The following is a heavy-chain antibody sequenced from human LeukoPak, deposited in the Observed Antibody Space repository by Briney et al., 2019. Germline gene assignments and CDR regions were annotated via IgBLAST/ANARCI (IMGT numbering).Heavy chain of an antibody. CDR2: IYYSGST. V-gene: IGHV4-39*07. CDR3: ARDRSYTDV. J-gene: IGHJ6*03. CDR1: GGSISSSSYY. Sequence: ETLSLTCTVSGGSISSSSYYWGWIRQPPGKGLEWIGSIYYSGSTYYNPSLKSRITISVDRSKNQFSLKLSSVTAADTAVYYCARDRSYTDVWGKGTTVTVSS.